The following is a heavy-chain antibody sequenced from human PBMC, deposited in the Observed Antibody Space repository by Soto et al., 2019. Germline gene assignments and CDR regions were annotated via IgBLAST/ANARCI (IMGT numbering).Heavy chain of an antibody. Sequence: EVQLLESGGGLVQPGGSLRLSCAASGFTFSSYAMSWVRQAPGKGLEWVSAISGSGGSTYYADSVKGRFTISRDNSKNTLYLQMNSLRAEDTAVYYCAKVRDYGQHYYYYYMDVWGKGTTVTVSS. D-gene: IGHD4-17*01. CDR2: ISGSGGST. J-gene: IGHJ6*03. V-gene: IGHV3-23*01. CDR1: GFTFSSYA. CDR3: AKVRDYGQHYYYYYMDV.